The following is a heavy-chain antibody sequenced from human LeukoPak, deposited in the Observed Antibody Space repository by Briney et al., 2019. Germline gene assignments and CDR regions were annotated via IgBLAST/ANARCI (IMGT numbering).Heavy chain of an antibody. CDR1: GFTVSSNY. D-gene: IGHD6-6*01. CDR2: IYSGGST. CDR3: ARDLFSSSPTPTGDY. J-gene: IGHJ4*02. Sequence: GGSLRLSCAASGFTVSSNYMSWVRQAPGKGLEWVSVIYSGGSTYYADSVKGRFTISRDNSKNTLYLQMNSLRAEDTAVYYCARDLFSSSPTPTGDYWGQGTLVTVSS. V-gene: IGHV3-66*01.